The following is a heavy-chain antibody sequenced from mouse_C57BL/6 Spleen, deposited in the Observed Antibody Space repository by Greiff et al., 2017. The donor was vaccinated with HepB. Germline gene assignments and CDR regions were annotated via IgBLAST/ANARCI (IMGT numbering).Heavy chain of an antibody. V-gene: IGHV1-15*01. CDR2: IDPETGGT. CDR3: TDFYAFAY. Sequence: VQLQQSGAELVRPGASVTLSCKASGYTFTDYEMHWVKQTPVPGLEWIGAIDPETGGTASNQKFKGKAIRTADKSSSTAYRELRSLTSEDSAVYYCTDFYAFAYWGQGTLVTVSA. CDR1: GYTFTDYE. J-gene: IGHJ3*01. D-gene: IGHD2-12*01.